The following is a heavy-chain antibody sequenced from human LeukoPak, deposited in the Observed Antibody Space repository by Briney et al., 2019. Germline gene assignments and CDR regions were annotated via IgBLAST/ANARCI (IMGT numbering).Heavy chain of an antibody. CDR2: INGYNGDT. CDR3: ARMVRGVIYYYYYYMDV. J-gene: IGHJ6*03. V-gene: IGHV1-18*04. CDR1: GYTFTGYY. Sequence: ASVKVSCKASGYTFTGYYMHWVRQAPGQGLEWMGWINGYNGDTKYAQKLQGRVTMTTDTSTSTAYMELRSLRSDDTAVYYCARMVRGVIYYYYYYMDVWGKGTTVTISS. D-gene: IGHD3-10*01.